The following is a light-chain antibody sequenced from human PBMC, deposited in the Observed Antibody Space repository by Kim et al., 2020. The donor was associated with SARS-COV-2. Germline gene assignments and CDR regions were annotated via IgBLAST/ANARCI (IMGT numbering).Light chain of an antibody. CDR3: QSYDSSLSGWV. CDR1: SSNIGAIYD. Sequence: QRGTISCTGTSSNIGAIYDVHWFQQLPGTAPKLLIYANTNRPSGVPDRFSGSKSGTSASLAITGLQAEDEADYYCQSYDSSLSGWVFGGGTQLTVL. J-gene: IGLJ3*02. V-gene: IGLV1-40*01. CDR2: ANT.